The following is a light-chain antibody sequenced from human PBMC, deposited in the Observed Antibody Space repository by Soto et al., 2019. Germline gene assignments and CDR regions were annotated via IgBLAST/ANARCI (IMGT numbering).Light chain of an antibody. V-gene: IGLV1-47*01. CDR1: SSNIGSNY. CDR3: AAWDDSLSGAV. Sequence: QSVLPQPPSASGTPGQRVTISCSGSSSNIGSNYVYWYQQLPGTAPKLLIYRNNQRPSGVPDRFSGSKSGTSASRAISGRRSGDEADYYCAAWDDSLSGAVFGGGTQLPVL. CDR2: RNN. J-gene: IGLJ7*01.